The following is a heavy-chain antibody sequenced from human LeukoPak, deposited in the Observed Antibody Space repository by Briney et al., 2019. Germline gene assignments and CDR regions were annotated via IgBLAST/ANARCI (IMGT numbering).Heavy chain of an antibody. V-gene: IGHV3-30-3*01. CDR1: GFNFGSYA. J-gene: IGHJ4*02. CDR3: ARDGVFRSIAVAGLDY. D-gene: IGHD6-19*01. CDR2: ISYDGSNK. Sequence: PGGSLRLSCAASGFNFGSYAMHWVRQAPGKGLEWVAVISYDGSNKYYADSVKGRFTISRDNSKNTLYLQMNSLRAEDTAVYYCARDGVFRSIAVAGLDYWGQGTLVTVSS.